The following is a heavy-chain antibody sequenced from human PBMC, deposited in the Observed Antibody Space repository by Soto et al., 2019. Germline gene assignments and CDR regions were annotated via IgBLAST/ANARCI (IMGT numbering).Heavy chain of an antibody. V-gene: IGHV3-30*18. Sequence: QVQLVESGGGVVQPGRSLRLSCAASGFTFSSYVMHWVRQAPGKGLEWVTLISYDGSEKYYADSVRGRFTISRDNSKNTLYLQMSRLRAEVTAVYYCAKAGEEQLLDYYYYMDVWGKGTTVTVSS. D-gene: IGHD2-2*01. CDR2: ISYDGSEK. CDR1: GFTFSSYV. J-gene: IGHJ6*03. CDR3: AKAGEEQLLDYYYYMDV.